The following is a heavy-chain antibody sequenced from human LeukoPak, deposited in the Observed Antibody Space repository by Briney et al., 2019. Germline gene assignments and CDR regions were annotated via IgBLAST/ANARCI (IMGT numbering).Heavy chain of an antibody. J-gene: IGHJ4*02. Sequence: ASVKVSCKASGYTFTSYDITWVRQATGQGLEWMGWMNPNSGNTGYAQKFQGRITMTRNTSISTAYMELSSLTSEYTAVYYCARIAAAGNRRLNYWGQGTLVTVSS. D-gene: IGHD6-13*01. V-gene: IGHV1-8*01. CDR1: GYTFTSYD. CDR2: MNPNSGNT. CDR3: ARIAAAGNRRLNY.